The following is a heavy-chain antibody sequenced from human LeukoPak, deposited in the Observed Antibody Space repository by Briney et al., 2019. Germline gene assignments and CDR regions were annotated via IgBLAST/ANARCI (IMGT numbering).Heavy chain of an antibody. J-gene: IGHJ4*02. CDR2: INPNSGGT. V-gene: IGHV1-2*02. CDR3: ARVAVAGTRGVFDY. D-gene: IGHD6-19*01. CDR1: GSTFTPYY. Sequence: ASLKVSCKASGSTFTPYYMHWVRQAPGHGLEWMGWINPNSGGTNYAQKFQGRVTMTRETSISTAYMELSRLRSDDTAVYYCARVAVAGTRGVFDYGGQGTLVTVSS.